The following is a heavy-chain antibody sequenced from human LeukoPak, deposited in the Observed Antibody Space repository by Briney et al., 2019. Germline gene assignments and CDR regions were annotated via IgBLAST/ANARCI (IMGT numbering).Heavy chain of an antibody. V-gene: IGHV1-46*01. Sequence: ASVKLSCTASGYTFTSYYMHWVRQAPGQGLEWMGIINPSGGSTSYAQKFQGRVTMTRDTSTSTVYMELSSLRSEDTAVYYCARDLLTVTTDYYYYGMDVWGQGTTVTVSS. D-gene: IGHD4-11*01. CDR1: GYTFTSYY. J-gene: IGHJ6*02. CDR2: INPSGGST. CDR3: ARDLLTVTTDYYYYGMDV.